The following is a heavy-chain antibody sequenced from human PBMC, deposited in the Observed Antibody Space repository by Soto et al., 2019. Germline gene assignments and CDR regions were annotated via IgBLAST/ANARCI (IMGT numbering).Heavy chain of an antibody. J-gene: IGHJ4*02. CDR3: ARDMGFGLSDY. CDR2: ISAYNGNT. D-gene: IGHD3-10*01. Sequence: ASVKVSCKASGYTFTSYGISWVRQAPGQGLEWMGWISAYNGNTNYSQKFQGRVTITTDTSTSTAYMELRSLRSDDTAVYYCARDMGFGLSDYWGQGTLVTVSS. V-gene: IGHV1-18*01. CDR1: GYTFTSYG.